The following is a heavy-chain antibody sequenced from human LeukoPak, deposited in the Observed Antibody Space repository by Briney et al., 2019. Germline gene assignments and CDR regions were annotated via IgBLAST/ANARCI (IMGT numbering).Heavy chain of an antibody. CDR1: GGSVNSADYY. Sequence: SETLSLTCTVSGGSVNSADYYWSWIRQSSGRGLEWIGNIYFSGSTSYNPFLKSRVTISLQMAKNQFSLKLRSVTAADTALYYCARSIVDYYGSPGRFDPWGQGVLVTVSS. CDR2: IYFSGST. CDR3: ARSIVDYYGSPGRFDP. V-gene: IGHV4-30-4*01. J-gene: IGHJ5*02. D-gene: IGHD3-10*01.